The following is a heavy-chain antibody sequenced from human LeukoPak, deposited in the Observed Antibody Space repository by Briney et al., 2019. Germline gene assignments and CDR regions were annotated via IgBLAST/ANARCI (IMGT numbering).Heavy chain of an antibody. Sequence: SETLSLTCTVSGGSINRNNYYWGWIRQPPGKGLEWIGYIYHSGNTYYNPSLKSRVTISVDTSKNQFSLKLRSVTAADTAVYYCARVSGYHWESFYDYWGQGTLVTVSS. CDR2: IYHSGNT. D-gene: IGHD5-12*01. CDR3: ARVSGYHWESFYDY. V-gene: IGHV4-39*07. J-gene: IGHJ4*02. CDR1: GGSINRNNYY.